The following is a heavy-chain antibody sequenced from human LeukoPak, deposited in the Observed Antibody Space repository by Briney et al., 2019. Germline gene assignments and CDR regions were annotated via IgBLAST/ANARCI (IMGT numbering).Heavy chain of an antibody. Sequence: GGSLRLSCAASGFTFSDHYMDWVRQAPGKGLEWVGRTRNKANSYTTEYAASVKGRFTISRDDSKNSLYLQMNSLKTEHTAVYYCASAYDSSGYYFFWGQGTLVTVSS. J-gene: IGHJ4*02. V-gene: IGHV3-72*01. CDR3: ASAYDSSGYYFF. CDR1: GFTFSDHY. D-gene: IGHD3-22*01. CDR2: TRNKANSYTT.